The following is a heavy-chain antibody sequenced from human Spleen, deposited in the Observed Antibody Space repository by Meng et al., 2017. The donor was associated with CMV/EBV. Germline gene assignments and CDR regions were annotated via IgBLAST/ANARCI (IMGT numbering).Heavy chain of an antibody. CDR3: ARVKTQVVPGPTFDY. Sequence: DGSISSGGYCWSWIRQQPGKSLEWIGYIYYSGSTYYSPSLKSRVTISVDTSKNQFSLKLSSVTAADTAVYYCARVKTQVVPGPTFDYWGQGTLVTVPQ. J-gene: IGHJ4*02. CDR2: IYYSGST. V-gene: IGHV4-31*02. D-gene: IGHD2-2*01. CDR1: DGSISSGGYC.